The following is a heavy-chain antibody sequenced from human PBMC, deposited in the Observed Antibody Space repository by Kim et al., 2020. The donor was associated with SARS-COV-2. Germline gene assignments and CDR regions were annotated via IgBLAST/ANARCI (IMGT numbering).Heavy chain of an antibody. D-gene: IGHD3-10*01. J-gene: IGHJ4*02. V-gene: IGHV4-4*08. CDR3: ARRNHSYDSGNLDY. Sequence: TPSHTSRVTLSVDTPKNQFSLKLTSVTAADTAVYYCARRNHSYDSGNLDYWGQGTLVTVSS.